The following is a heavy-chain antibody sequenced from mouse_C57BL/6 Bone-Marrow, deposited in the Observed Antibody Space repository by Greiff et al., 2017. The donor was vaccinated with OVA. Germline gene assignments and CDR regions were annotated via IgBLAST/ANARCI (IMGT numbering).Heavy chain of an antibody. CDR2: ISYSGST. CDR1: GYSITSDY. Sequence: VQLKESGPGLAKPSQTLSLTCSVTGYSITSDYWNWIRKFPGNKLEYMGYISYSGSTYYNPSLKSRISITRDTSKNQYYLQLNSVTTEDTATYYCARYYYGSSYGGWYFDVWGTGTTVTVSS. CDR3: ARYYYGSSYGGWYFDV. V-gene: IGHV3-8*01. D-gene: IGHD1-1*01. J-gene: IGHJ1*03.